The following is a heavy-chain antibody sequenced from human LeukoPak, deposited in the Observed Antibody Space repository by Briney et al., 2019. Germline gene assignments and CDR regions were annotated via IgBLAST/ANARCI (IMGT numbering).Heavy chain of an antibody. Sequence: SQTLPLTCTVSGGSISSGDYFWSWIRQPPGKGLEWIGYIYYSGSTYYNPSLKSRVTISLDTSKNQFSLKLTSVTAADTAVYFCARGLGYSDLWGRGTLVTVSS. CDR3: ARGLGYSDL. J-gene: IGHJ2*01. CDR2: IYYSGST. V-gene: IGHV4-30-4*01. CDR1: GGSISSGDYF.